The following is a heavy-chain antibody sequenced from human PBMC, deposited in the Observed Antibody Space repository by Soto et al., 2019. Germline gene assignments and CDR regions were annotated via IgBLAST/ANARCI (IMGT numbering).Heavy chain of an antibody. CDR2: VYYSGGT. V-gene: IGHV4-31*11. J-gene: IGHJ4*02. D-gene: IGHD3-16*02. CDR3: AGRPARGLRWGELSAYVDF. CDR1: GGSISITSFS. Sequence: QVQLQDSGPGLVNPSQTLSLSCAVSGGSISITSFSSSWIRQAPGNGLEWIGYVYYSGGTYYNPSLKSRVTMSLDTSTRQFSLKLRSVTSADTAVYSCAGRPARGLRWGELSAYVDFWGQGILVTVSS.